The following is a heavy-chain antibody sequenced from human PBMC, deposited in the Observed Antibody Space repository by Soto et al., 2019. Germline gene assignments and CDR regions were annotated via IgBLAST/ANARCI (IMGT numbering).Heavy chain of an antibody. J-gene: IGHJ5*02. Sequence: LSLTCTVSGGSIFSDDWTWIRQPPGKGLEWIGYISRGGSSRYAPSLKGRVTFSTDTSKNQVSLKLTYVTVADTAVYYCARGYWFDPWGPGALVTVSS. V-gene: IGHV4-59*01. CDR2: ISRGGSS. CDR3: ARGYWFDP. CDR1: GGSIFSDD.